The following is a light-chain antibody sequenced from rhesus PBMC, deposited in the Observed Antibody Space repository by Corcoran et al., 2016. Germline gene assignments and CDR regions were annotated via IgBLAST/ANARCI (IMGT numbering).Light chain of an antibody. CDR3: QQYSNLPFA. J-gene: IGKJ3*01. CDR1: QSVSSY. V-gene: IGKV3S9*01. CDR2: GAS. Sequence: EIVMTQSPATLSLSPGERATLSCRASQSVSSYVAWYQQKPEPAPRLLIYGASSRATGIPDRFSGGGSGTDFTLTISILETEYFAVYYCQQYSNLPFAFCPVTKLDIK.